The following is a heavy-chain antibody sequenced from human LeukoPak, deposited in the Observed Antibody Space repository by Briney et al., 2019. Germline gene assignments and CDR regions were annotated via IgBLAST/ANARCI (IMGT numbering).Heavy chain of an antibody. V-gene: IGHV3-7*03. CDR3: VKKGYSWSPRFDP. CDR1: GFTFGKYW. D-gene: IGHD6-13*01. Sequence: QTGGSLRLSCVASGFTFGKYWMSWVRQAPGKGLEWVANIKLDGSEKNYVDSVKGRFTISRDNTKNSLYLQMNSLRAEDTATYYCVKKGYSWSPRFDPWGQGTLVTVSS. CDR2: IKLDGSEK. J-gene: IGHJ5*02.